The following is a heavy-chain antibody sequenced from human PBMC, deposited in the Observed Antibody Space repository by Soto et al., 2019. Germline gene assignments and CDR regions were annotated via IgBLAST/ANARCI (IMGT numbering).Heavy chain of an antibody. D-gene: IGHD5-18*01. CDR2: IYHSGST. CDR1: GGSISSGGYS. Sequence: SETLSLTCAVSGGSISSGGYSWSWIRQPPGKGLEWIAYIYHSGSTYYNPSLKSRVTMPVDRSRSQFSLKLSSVTAADTAVYYCARVDTAMGYYFDYWGHGTLVTVSS. V-gene: IGHV4-30-2*01. J-gene: IGHJ4*01. CDR3: ARVDTAMGYYFDY.